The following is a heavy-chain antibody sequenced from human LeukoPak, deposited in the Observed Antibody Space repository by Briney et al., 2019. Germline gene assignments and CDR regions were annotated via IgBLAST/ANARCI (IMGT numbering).Heavy chain of an antibody. J-gene: IGHJ4*02. D-gene: IGHD4-17*01. CDR2: ISSSSSYI. Sequence: PGGSLILSCAASGFTFSSYSMNWVRQAPGKGLQLVSSISSSSSYIYYADSVKGRFTISRDNAKNSLYLQMNSLRAEDTAVYYCARAGYGDSDFDYWGQGTLVTVSS. CDR3: ARAGYGDSDFDY. V-gene: IGHV3-21*04. CDR1: GFTFSSYS.